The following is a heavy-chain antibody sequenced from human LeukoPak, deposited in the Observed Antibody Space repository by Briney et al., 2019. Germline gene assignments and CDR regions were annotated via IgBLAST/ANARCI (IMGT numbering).Heavy chain of an antibody. CDR3: ARAGGYGLIDY. J-gene: IGHJ4*02. CDR2: ISYDGSNK. Sequence: PGRSLRLSCAASGFTFSSYAMHWVRQAPGKGLEWVAVISYDGSNKYYADSVKGRFTISRDNSKNTLYLQMNSLRAEDTAVYYCARAGGYGLIDYWGQGTMVTVSS. CDR1: GFTFSSYA. V-gene: IGHV3-30*04. D-gene: IGHD5-18*01.